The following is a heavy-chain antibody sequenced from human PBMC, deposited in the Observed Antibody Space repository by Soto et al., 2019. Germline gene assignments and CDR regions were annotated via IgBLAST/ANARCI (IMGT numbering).Heavy chain of an antibody. CDR1: RFTFSSYS. D-gene: IGHD1-26*01. Sequence: QVHLVESGGGVVQPGRSLRLSCAASRFTFSSYSMHWVRQAPGKGLEWVAVLSYDGSKEHYADSVKGRFIISRDNSKNPRFLQINGLRGEDTAVYYCARDGVVSYNLPAYWGQGTLVTVSS. CDR3: ARDGVVSYNLPAY. CDR2: LSYDGSKE. J-gene: IGHJ4*02. V-gene: IGHV3-30*07.